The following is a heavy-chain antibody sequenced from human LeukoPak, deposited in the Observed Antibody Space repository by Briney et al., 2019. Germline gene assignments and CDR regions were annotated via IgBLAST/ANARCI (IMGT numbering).Heavy chain of an antibody. CDR2: IYGGEST. Sequence: GGSLRLSCAASGFIVTTNYMSWVRQAPGKGLEWVSVIYGGESTYYPDSVKGRFTISRDFSKNTVYLQMNTLRAGDTAVYYCAKGTDFWSGYSFDHWGQGILVTVSS. V-gene: IGHV3-53*01. D-gene: IGHD3-3*01. J-gene: IGHJ4*02. CDR1: GFIVTTNY. CDR3: AKGTDFWSGYSFDH.